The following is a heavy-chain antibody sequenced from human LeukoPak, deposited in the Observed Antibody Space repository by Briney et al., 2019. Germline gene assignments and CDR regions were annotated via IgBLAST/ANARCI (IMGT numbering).Heavy chain of an antibody. J-gene: IGHJ4*02. V-gene: IGHV4-4*07. CDR1: GGSISSDY. CDR3: AATVAGSKHFDY. D-gene: IGHD6-19*01. Sequence: PSETLSLTCTVSGGSISSDYWSWIRQPAGKGLEWIGRILTSGSTNYNPSHKSRVTMSVDTSKNQFPLKLSSVTAADMAVYYCAATVAGSKHFDYWGQGSLVTVSS. CDR2: ILTSGST.